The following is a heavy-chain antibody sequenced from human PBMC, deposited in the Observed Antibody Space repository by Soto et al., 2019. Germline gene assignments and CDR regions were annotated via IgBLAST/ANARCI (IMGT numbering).Heavy chain of an antibody. V-gene: IGHV4-59*13. Sequence: PSETLSLTCTVSGASISSYYWSLIRQRPGKGLECIWYFYYSGSTNYNPSLKSRVTLSVDTSKNQLSLKLSCVTAADTAVYYCARCRGSSSTRGWFDPWGQGTLVTVS. CDR3: ARCRGSSSTRGWFDP. J-gene: IGHJ5*02. CDR1: GASISSYY. D-gene: IGHD6-6*01. CDR2: FYYSGST.